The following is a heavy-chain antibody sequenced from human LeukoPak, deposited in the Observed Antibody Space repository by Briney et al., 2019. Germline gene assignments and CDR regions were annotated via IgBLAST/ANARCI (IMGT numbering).Heavy chain of an antibody. J-gene: IGHJ4*02. CDR1: GVSISSGSNY. V-gene: IGHV4-39*07. Sequence: PSETLSLTCSVSGVSISSGSNYWGWIRQPPGKALEWIGSVYYSGTTSYNPSLKSRVTISVDMSKNHFSLRLRSVTAADTAMYYCARGTLYRGWSYYLDFWGQGSQVTVSS. D-gene: IGHD6-19*01. CDR3: ARGTLYRGWSYYLDF. CDR2: VYYSGTT.